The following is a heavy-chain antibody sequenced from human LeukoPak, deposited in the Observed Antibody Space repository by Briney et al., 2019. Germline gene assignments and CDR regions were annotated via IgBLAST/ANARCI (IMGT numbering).Heavy chain of an antibody. V-gene: IGHV3-30*02. D-gene: IGHD3-10*01. Sequence: GGSLRLSCAASGFTFSSYGMHWVRQAPGEGLEWVAVIWYDGSSKYYADSVKGRFTISRDNSENTLYLQMNSLRAEDTSVYYCAKEKASGVVVYWGQGTLVTVSS. J-gene: IGHJ4*02. CDR1: GFTFSSYG. CDR2: IWYDGSSK. CDR3: AKEKASGVVVY.